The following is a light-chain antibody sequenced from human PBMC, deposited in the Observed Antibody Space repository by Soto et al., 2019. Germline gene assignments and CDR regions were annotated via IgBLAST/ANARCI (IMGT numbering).Light chain of an antibody. Sequence: EIVLTQSPGTLSLSPGESATLSCKASESISNFLAWYQQKPGQAPRLLIYDASKRATDIPDRFIGSGSGTDFTLTISSLEPEDVAVYYCHQRSNWPPFTFGGGTKVDIK. V-gene: IGKV3-11*01. CDR3: HQRSNWPPFT. CDR1: ESISNF. J-gene: IGKJ4*01. CDR2: DAS.